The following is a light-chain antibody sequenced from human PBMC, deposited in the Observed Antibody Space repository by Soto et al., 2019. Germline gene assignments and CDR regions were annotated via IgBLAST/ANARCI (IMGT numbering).Light chain of an antibody. CDR3: QQSYSTPPDT. CDR1: QSISKY. V-gene: IGKV1-39*01. Sequence: DIQMTQSPSSLSASVGDRVTITCRASQSISKYLNWYQQKPGQAPNLLIYAASTLQSGVPSRFSSSGSATDFTLTISSLQPEDFATYYCQQSYSTPPDTFGQGTKLEIK. CDR2: AAS. J-gene: IGKJ2*01.